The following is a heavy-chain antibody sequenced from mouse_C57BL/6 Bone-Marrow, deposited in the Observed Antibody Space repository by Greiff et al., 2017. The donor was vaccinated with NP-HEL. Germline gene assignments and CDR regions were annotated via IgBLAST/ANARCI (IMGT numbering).Heavy chain of an antibody. CDR3: ARSYYYGSSYKDY. V-gene: IGHV1-82*01. D-gene: IGHD1-1*01. Sequence: LVESGPELVHPGASVKISCKASGYAFSSSWMNWVKQRPGKGLQWLGRIYPGDGDTIYNGKFKGKATLTADKSSSTAYMQLSSLTSEDSAVYFCARSYYYGSSYKDYWGQGTTLTVSS. J-gene: IGHJ2*01. CDR1: GYAFSSSW. CDR2: IYPGDGDT.